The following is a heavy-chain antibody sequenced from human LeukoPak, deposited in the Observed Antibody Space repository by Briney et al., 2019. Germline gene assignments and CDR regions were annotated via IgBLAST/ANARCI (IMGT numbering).Heavy chain of an antibody. CDR2: IYTSGST. CDR1: GGSISSGSYY. J-gene: IGHJ4*02. Sequence: PSQTLSLTCTVSGGSISSGSYYWSWIRQPAGKELEWIGRIYTSGSTNYNPSLKSRVTISVDTSKNQFSLKLSSVTAADTAVYYCARYSGSYTIFDYRGQGTLVTVSS. V-gene: IGHV4-61*02. D-gene: IGHD1-26*01. CDR3: ARYSGSYTIFDY.